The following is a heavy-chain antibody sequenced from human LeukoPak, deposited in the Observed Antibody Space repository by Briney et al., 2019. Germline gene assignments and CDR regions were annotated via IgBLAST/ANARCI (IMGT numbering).Heavy chain of an antibody. CDR1: GFTFSSYA. CDR3: ARAYYDILTGYYAPDY. D-gene: IGHD3-9*01. CDR2: VSYDGTNK. V-gene: IGHV3-30*04. Sequence: GESLRLSCAASGFTFSSYAMHWVRQAPGKGLEWVAVVSYDGTNKYYADPVKGRFTISRDNSKNTLYLQMNSLRAEDTAVYYCARAYYDILTGYYAPDYWGQGTLVTVSS. J-gene: IGHJ4*02.